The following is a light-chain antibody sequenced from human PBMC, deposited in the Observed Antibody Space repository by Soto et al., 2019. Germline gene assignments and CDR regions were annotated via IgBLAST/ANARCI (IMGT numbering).Light chain of an antibody. V-gene: IGLV2-14*03. CDR3: SSYASGSTLVV. CDR2: DVT. Sequence: QSVLTQPASVSGSPGHSITISCTGTSSDVGGYNYVSWYQQHPGKAPKLMIFDVTNRPSGVSSRFSGSKSGNTASLTISGLQAEDEADYYCSSYASGSTLVVFGGGTQLTVL. J-gene: IGLJ2*01. CDR1: SSDVGGYNY.